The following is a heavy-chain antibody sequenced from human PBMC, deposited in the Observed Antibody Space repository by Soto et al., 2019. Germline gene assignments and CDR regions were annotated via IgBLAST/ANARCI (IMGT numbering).Heavy chain of an antibody. CDR3: SRPNQGDYAFDI. V-gene: IGHV4-59*01. CDR1: GGSISNYY. Sequence: QVQLQESGPGLVKPSETLSLTCTVSGGSISNYYWSWIRQPPGKGLEWIGYIYNNGNTKYNPSLNSRVTISVDTSTNQISLRLSSATAADTAVYFCSRPNQGDYAFDIWGQGTLVTVSS. D-gene: IGHD2-21*02. CDR2: IYNNGNT. J-gene: IGHJ3*02.